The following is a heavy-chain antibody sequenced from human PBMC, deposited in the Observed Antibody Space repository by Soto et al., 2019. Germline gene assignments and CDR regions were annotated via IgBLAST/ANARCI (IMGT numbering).Heavy chain of an antibody. Sequence: GESLKISCAASGFTFSSYEMNWVRQAPGKGLEWVSYISSSGSTIYYADSVKGRFTISRDNAKNSLYLQMNSLRAEDTAVYYCARVYYDSSGYYYGGWFDPWGQGTLVTVSS. J-gene: IGHJ5*02. D-gene: IGHD3-22*01. V-gene: IGHV3-48*03. CDR3: ARVYYDSSGYYYGGWFDP. CDR2: ISSSGSTI. CDR1: GFTFSSYE.